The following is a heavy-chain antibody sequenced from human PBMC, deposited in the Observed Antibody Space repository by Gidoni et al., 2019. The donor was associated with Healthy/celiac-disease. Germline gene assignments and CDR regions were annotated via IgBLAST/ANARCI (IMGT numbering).Heavy chain of an antibody. D-gene: IGHD3-22*01. CDR3: AKRRGSYYYDSSGYFDY. Sequence: EVQLLESGGGFVRPGGSLRLSCAAPGFPLSTYAMSWVRQAPGKGLECVSVICVSGGSTYYSDAVKGRFTISRDNSKNTLYLQMNSLRAEDTAVYYCAKRRGSYYYDSSGYFDYWGQGTLVTVSS. CDR2: ICVSGGST. CDR1: GFPLSTYA. V-gene: IGHV3-23*01. J-gene: IGHJ4*02.